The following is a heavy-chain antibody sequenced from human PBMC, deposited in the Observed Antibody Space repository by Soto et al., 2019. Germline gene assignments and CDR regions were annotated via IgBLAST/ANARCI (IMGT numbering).Heavy chain of an antibody. V-gene: IGHV3-23*01. CDR2: ISGSGGST. CDR3: AKGVGGYDFWSGYLGVEPVSYFDY. CDR1: GFSFSSYA. D-gene: IGHD3-3*01. Sequence: GGSLRLSCAASGFSFSSYAMSWVRQAPGKGLEWVSAISGSGGSTYYADSVKGRFTISRDNSKNTLYLQMNSLRAEDTAVYYCAKGVGGYDFWSGYLGVEPVSYFDYWGQGTLVTVSS. J-gene: IGHJ4*02.